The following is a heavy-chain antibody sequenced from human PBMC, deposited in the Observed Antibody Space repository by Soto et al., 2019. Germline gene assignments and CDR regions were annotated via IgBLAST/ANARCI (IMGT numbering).Heavy chain of an antibody. V-gene: IGHV1-18*01. Sequence: ASVKVSCKASGYTFTSYGISWVRQAPGQGLEWMGWISAYNGNTNYAQKLQGRVTMTTDTSTSTAYMELRSLRSDDTAVYYCARVSDHSSGWYNYYYYYMDVWGKGTTLTVSS. CDR2: ISAYNGNT. D-gene: IGHD6-19*01. J-gene: IGHJ6*03. CDR3: ARVSDHSSGWYNYYYYYMDV. CDR1: GYTFTSYG.